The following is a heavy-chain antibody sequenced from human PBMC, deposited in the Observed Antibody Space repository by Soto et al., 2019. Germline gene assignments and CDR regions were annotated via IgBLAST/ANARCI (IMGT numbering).Heavy chain of an antibody. Sequence: GGSLRLSCAASGFTFSDYYMSWIRQAPGKGLEWVSYISSSSSYTNYADSVKGRFTISRDNAKNSLYLQMNSLRAEDTAVYYCARDSGDSGYDYHQYPHGMDVWGQGTTVTVSS. CDR1: GFTFSDYY. CDR2: ISSSSSYT. V-gene: IGHV3-11*05. CDR3: ARDSGDSGYDYHQYPHGMDV. J-gene: IGHJ6*02. D-gene: IGHD5-12*01.